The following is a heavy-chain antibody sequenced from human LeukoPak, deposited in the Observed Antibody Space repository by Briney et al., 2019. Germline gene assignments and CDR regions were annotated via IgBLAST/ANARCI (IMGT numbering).Heavy chain of an antibody. CDR3: ARAGDCSSTSCSVPYYYYMDV. V-gene: IGHV3-21*01. Sequence: GGSLRLSCAASGFTLSSYSMNWVRQAPGKGLEWVSSISSSSSYIYYADSVKGRFTISRDNAKNSLYLQMNSLRAEDTAVYYCARAGDCSSTSCSVPYYYYMDVWGKGTTVTVSS. CDR1: GFTLSSYS. D-gene: IGHD2-2*01. J-gene: IGHJ6*03. CDR2: ISSSSSYI.